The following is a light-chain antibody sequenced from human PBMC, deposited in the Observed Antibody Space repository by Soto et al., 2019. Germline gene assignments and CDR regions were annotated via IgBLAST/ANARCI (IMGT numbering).Light chain of an antibody. V-gene: IGKV3-20*01. CDR2: GAS. CDR1: QSVSSSY. CDR3: QQERSSPPYT. J-gene: IGKJ2*01. Sequence: EIVLTQSPGTLSLSPGERATLSCRASQSVSSSYLAWYQQKPGQAPRLLIYGASSRATGVPDRFSGSGPGTHFTLTMCIWEREEFPEYYWQQERSSPPYTFEQRTKLEI.